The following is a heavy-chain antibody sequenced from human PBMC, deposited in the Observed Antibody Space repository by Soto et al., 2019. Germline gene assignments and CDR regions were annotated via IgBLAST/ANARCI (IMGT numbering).Heavy chain of an antibody. J-gene: IGHJ4*02. CDR2: IKQDGSEK. D-gene: IGHD3-16*02. Sequence: GGSLRLSCAASGFTFSSYWMSWVRQAPGKGLEWVANIKQDGSEKYYVDSVKGRFTISRDNAKNSLYLQMNSLRAEDTAVYYCARLPLYDYFLGSYRYGQNLFDYCGQGTLVPVSS. V-gene: IGHV3-7*05. CDR1: GFTFSSYW. CDR3: ARLPLYDYFLGSYRYGQNLFDY.